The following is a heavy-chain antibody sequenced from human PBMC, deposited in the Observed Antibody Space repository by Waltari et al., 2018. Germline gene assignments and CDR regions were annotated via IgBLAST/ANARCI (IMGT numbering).Heavy chain of an antibody. CDR3: ARDRGLRRLSTFEI. J-gene: IGHJ3*02. CDR2: INHSGST. D-gene: IGHD3-16*02. V-gene: IGHV4-34*01. Sequence: QVQLQRWGAGLSKPSEPLSLTCAVDCGSISGYYWSWIRQPPGKGLEWIGEINHSGSTNYNPSLKSRITISVDTSKSQFSLKLSSVTAADTAVYYCARDRGLRRLSTFEIWGQGTMVTVSS. CDR1: CGSISGYY.